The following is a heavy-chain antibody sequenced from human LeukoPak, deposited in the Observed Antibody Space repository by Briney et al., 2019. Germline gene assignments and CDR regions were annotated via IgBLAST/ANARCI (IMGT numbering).Heavy chain of an antibody. CDR1: GFPFSSYA. J-gene: IGHJ4*02. CDR2: ITNSGGTT. CDR3: AKGASYFDY. Sequence: GESLKISCAASGFPFSSYAMSWVRQAPGKGLEWVSPITNSGGTTYYADSVKGRFTISRDNSKNTLYLQMNSLRAEDTAVYYCAKGASYFDYWGQGTLVTVSS. V-gene: IGHV3-23*01.